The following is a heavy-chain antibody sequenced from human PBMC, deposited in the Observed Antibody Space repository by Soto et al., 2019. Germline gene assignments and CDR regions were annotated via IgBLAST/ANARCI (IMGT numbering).Heavy chain of an antibody. J-gene: IGHJ4*02. CDR3: ARETTFTINRGVYFDY. D-gene: IGHD3-10*01. Sequence: QVQLVQSGAEVKKPGSSVKVSCKASGGTFSSYTISWVRQAPGQGLEWMGRIIPILGIANNAQKFKGRVTINADKSTRSGYMELSSLRSEDTVVYYCARETTFTINRGVYFDYWRQGALVTVSS. V-gene: IGHV1-69*08. CDR1: GGTFSSYT. CDR2: IIPILGIA.